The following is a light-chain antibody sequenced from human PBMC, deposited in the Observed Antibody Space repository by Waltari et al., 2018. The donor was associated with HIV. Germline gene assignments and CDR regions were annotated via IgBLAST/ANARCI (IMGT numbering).Light chain of an antibody. J-gene: IGLJ2*01. CDR1: SSDVGTYNL. V-gene: IGLV2-23*02. CDR2: EVS. Sequence: QSALTQPASVSCSPGQSITISCTGTSSDVGTYNLVPWYQPYPGKAPKLIMYEVSKRPSGVSDLFSGSKSGNAAALTISGRHAEHEADYYCCSYAGSITHVIFGGGTKLTVL. CDR3: CSYAGSITHVI.